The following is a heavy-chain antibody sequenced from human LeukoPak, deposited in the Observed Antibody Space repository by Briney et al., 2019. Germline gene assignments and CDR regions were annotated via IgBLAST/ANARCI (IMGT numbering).Heavy chain of an antibody. J-gene: IGHJ3*02. V-gene: IGHV1-3*01. D-gene: IGHD5-18*01. CDR2: INAGNGNT. CDR1: GYTFTSYA. CDR3: AREDGYSLGAFDI. Sequence: ASVKVSCKASGYTFTSYAMHWVRQAPGQRLEWMGWINAGNGNTKYSQKFQGRVTITRDTSASTAYMELGSLRSEDTAVYYCAREDGYSLGAFDIWGQGTMVTVSS.